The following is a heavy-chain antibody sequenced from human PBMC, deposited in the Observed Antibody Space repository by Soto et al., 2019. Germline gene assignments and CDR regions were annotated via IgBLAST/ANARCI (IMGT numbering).Heavy chain of an antibody. CDR3: TRDQAGVTADCFDP. V-gene: IGHV3-49*04. J-gene: IGHJ5*02. CDR1: GFTFGDYA. Sequence: PGGSLRLSCTASGFTFGDYAMSWVRQAPGKGLEWVGFIRSKAYGGTTEYAASVKGRFTISRDDSKSIAYLQMNSLKTEDTAVYYCTRDQAGVTADCFDPWGQGTLVTVSS. CDR2: IRSKAYGGTT. D-gene: IGHD3-10*01.